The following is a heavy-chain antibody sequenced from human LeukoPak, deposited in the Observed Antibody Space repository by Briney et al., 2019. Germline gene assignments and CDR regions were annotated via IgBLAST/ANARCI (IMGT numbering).Heavy chain of an antibody. Sequence: PSETLSLTCAVYGGSFSGYYWSWIRQPPGKGLEWIGEINHSGSTNYNPSLKSRVTISVDTSKNQFSLKLSSVTAADTAVYYCARGGYSYEDFDYWGQGTLVTVSS. CDR1: GGSFSGYY. V-gene: IGHV4-34*01. J-gene: IGHJ4*02. CDR3: ARGGYSYEDFDY. CDR2: INHSGST. D-gene: IGHD5-18*01.